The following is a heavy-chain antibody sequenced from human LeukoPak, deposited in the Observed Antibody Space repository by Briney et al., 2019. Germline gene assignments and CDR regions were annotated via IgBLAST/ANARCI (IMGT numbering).Heavy chain of an antibody. V-gene: IGHV4-59*01. J-gene: IGHJ4*02. D-gene: IGHD3-10*01. Sequence: PSETLSLTCTVSGDSISDYYWTWIRQPPGKGLEWIGYVFYNGGTNYNPSLKSRVTISLEASKNQFSLKLSSVTAADTAVYFCARGGAPGRFDYWGQGTLVTVSS. CDR2: VFYNGGT. CDR3: ARGGAPGRFDY. CDR1: GDSISDYY.